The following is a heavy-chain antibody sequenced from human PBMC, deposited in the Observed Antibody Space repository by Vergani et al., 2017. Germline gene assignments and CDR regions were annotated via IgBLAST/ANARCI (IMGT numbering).Heavy chain of an antibody. D-gene: IGHD2-21*01. V-gene: IGHV3-33*08. Sequence: QVQLVESGGGVVQPGRSLRLSCETSGLMFNNYGMHWVRQAPGKGLEWVAVISSDGSNKHYADSVKGRFTISRDNAKNSLYLQMNSLRAEDTAVYYCAREEGEGAGGYRCGGDCYLDYWGQGTLVTVSS. J-gene: IGHJ4*02. CDR3: AREEGEGAGGYRCGGDCYLDY. CDR2: ISSDGSNK. CDR1: GLMFNNYG.